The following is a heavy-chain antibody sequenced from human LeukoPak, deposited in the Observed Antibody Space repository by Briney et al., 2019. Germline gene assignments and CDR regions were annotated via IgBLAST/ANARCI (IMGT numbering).Heavy chain of an antibody. CDR3: RLNTNGATTLFDY. V-gene: IGHV4-31*03. J-gene: IGHJ4*02. CDR1: GGSISSGGYY. D-gene: IGHD2-8*01. Sequence: KPSQTLSLTCTVSGGSISSGGYYWSWIRQHPGKGLEWIGYIYYSGSTYYNPSLKSRVTISVDTSKDQFSLKLSSVTAADTAVYYCRLNTNGATTLFDYWGQGTLVTVSS. CDR2: IYYSGST.